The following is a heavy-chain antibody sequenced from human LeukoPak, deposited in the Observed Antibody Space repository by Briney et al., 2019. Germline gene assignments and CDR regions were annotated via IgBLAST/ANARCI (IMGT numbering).Heavy chain of an antibody. J-gene: IGHJ4*02. V-gene: IGHV3-43*01. Sequence: GGSLRLSCAASGFTFYEHTMHWVRQVPGNGLEWVSLISWDGDGTDYADSVKGRFTIARDNRKNTLYLQMNSLRTEDTALYYCAKGLTYYYDSSVRGFDYWGQGTLVTVSS. CDR1: GFTFYEHT. CDR2: ISWDGDGT. CDR3: AKGLTYYYDSSVRGFDY. D-gene: IGHD3-22*01.